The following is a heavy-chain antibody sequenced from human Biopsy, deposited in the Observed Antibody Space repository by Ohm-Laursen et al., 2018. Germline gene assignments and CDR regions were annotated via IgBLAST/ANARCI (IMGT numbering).Heavy chain of an antibody. Sequence: SLRRSCSASGFTSTSYGMHWVRQAPGKGLEWVAVISYDGSGEYYADSLQGRFTISRDNPKNTVDLQMNSLRAEDTAVYFCARDEKRWDYSNYFSWHFDLWGRGTLVTVSS. J-gene: IGHJ2*01. CDR3: ARDEKRWDYSNYFSWHFDL. CDR2: ISYDGSGE. CDR1: GFTSTSYG. V-gene: IGHV3-30*03. D-gene: IGHD4-11*01.